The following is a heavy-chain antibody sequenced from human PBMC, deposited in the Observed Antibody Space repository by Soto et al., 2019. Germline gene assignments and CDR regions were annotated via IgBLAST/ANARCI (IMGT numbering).Heavy chain of an antibody. D-gene: IGHD3-22*01. CDR2: INAGNGNT. CDR1: GYTFTSYA. V-gene: IGHV1-3*01. CDR3: ARGADSSGYYYTYYYYGMDV. Sequence: ASVKVSCKASGYTFTSYAMHCVRQAPGQMLEWMGWINAGNGNTKYSQKFQGRVTITRDTSASTAYMELSSLRSEDTAVYYCARGADSSGYYYTYYYYGMDVWGQGTTVTVSS. J-gene: IGHJ6*02.